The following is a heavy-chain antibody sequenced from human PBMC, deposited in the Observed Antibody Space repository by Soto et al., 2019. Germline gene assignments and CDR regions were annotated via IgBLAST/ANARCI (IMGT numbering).Heavy chain of an antibody. V-gene: IGHV3-30*18. CDR1: GFTFSSYG. Sequence: QVQLVESGGGEVQPGRSLRLSCAASGFTFSSYGMHWVRQAPGEGLERVAVISYDGSNKYYADSVKGRFTISRYNSKNTPYLQRNSFRAEDTPVFYCAQALGYGDYRYYYYYSMDVWGQGTTVIDSS. J-gene: IGHJ6*02. CDR2: ISYDGSNK. CDR3: AQALGYGDYRYYYYYSMDV. D-gene: IGHD4-17*01.